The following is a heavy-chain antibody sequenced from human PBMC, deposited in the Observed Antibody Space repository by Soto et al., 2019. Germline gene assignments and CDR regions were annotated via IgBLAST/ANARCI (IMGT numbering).Heavy chain of an antibody. CDR1: GFTFSSYA. Sequence: GGSLRLSCAASGFTFSSYAMSWVRQAPGKGLEWVSAISGSGGSTYYAGSVKGRFTISRDNSKNTLYLQMNSLGAEDTAVYYCPKRGRGGLWFGADRGGTEVWGQGSTVPVSS. J-gene: IGHJ6*02. V-gene: IGHV3-23*01. CDR2: ISGSGGST. D-gene: IGHD3-10*01. CDR3: PKRGRGGLWFGADRGGTEV.